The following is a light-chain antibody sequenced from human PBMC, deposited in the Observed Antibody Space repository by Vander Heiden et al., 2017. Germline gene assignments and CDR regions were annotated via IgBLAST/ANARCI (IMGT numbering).Light chain of an antibody. Sequence: VLTQSPGTLSLSPGERATLSCRASQSISSTLLAWYRQRPGQAPRLLIYRASSRATGIPDRFSGSGSGTDFTLTISRLEPEDFAVYFCQQYGNLPFTFGPGTKVDIK. CDR3: QQYGNLPFT. V-gene: IGKV3-20*01. J-gene: IGKJ3*01. CDR2: RAS. CDR1: QSISSTL.